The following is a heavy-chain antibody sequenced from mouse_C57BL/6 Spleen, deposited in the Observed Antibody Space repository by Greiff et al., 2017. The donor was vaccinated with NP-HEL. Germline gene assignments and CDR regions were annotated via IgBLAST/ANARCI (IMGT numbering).Heavy chain of an antibody. CDR1: GYTFTSYW. J-gene: IGHJ3*01. CDR3: AIEGPYYGSSPFAY. V-gene: IGHV1-74*01. CDR2: IHPSDSDT. Sequence: QVQLQQPGAELVKPGASVKVSCKASGYTFTSYWMHWVKQRPGQGLEWIGRIHPSDSDTNYNQKFKGKATLTVDKSSSTAYMQLSRLTSEDSAVYYGAIEGPYYGSSPFAYWGQGTLVTVSA. D-gene: IGHD1-1*01.